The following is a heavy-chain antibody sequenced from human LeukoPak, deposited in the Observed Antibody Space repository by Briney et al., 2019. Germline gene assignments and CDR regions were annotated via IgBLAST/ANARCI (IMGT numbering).Heavy chain of an antibody. CDR1: GFTFSSYG. J-gene: IGHJ4*02. D-gene: IGHD3-22*01. CDR3: AKDGEDRYNDSVGYSFDY. V-gene: IGHV3-30*18. Sequence: GGSLRLPYAASGFTFSSYGMHWVRQAPGKGLEWVAVISYDGSNKYYADSVKGRFTISRDNSKNTLYLQMNSLRAEDTALYYCAKDGEDRYNDSVGYSFDYWGQGTLVTVSS. CDR2: ISYDGSNK.